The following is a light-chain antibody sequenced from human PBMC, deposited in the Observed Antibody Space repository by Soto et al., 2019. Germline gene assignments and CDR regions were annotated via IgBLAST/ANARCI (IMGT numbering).Light chain of an antibody. V-gene: IGKV1-39*01. CDR2: GSS. Sequence: DIQMTQSPSSLSASVGDRVTITCRASQSISRHLNWYQQKPGKAPNLLIYGSSSLESGVPSRFSASGSGADFTLTISSLQPEDFATHYCQQSYKSPLTFGGGTEVEIK. CDR3: QQSYKSPLT. J-gene: IGKJ4*01. CDR1: QSISRH.